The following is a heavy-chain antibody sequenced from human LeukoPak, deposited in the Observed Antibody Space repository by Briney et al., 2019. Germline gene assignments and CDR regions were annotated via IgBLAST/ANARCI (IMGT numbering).Heavy chain of an antibody. CDR2: ISYDGSNK. V-gene: IGHV3-30-3*01. J-gene: IGHJ4*02. D-gene: IGHD2-2*02. Sequence: PGGSLRLSCAASGFIFSSYWVTWVRQAPGKGLEWVAVISYDGSNKYYADSVKGRFTISRDNSKNTLYLQMNSLRAEDTAVYYCAREPDIVVVPAAIGDYWGQGTLVTVSS. CDR3: AREPDIVVVPAAIGDY. CDR1: GFIFSSYW.